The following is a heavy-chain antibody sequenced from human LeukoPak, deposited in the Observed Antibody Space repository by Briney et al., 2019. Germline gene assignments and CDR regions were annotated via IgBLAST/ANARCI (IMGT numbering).Heavy chain of an antibody. CDR2: FDPSDSYT. CDR1: GYSFTSYW. D-gene: IGHD1-26*01. Sequence: GESLKISCKGSGYSFTSYWISWVRQMPGKGLEWMGRFDPSDSYTNYSPSFQGHVTISADKSISTAYLQWSSLKASDTAMYYCARGEGSHSPNYYYYYGMDVWGKGTTVTVSS. CDR3: ARGEGSHSPNYYYYYGMDV. J-gene: IGHJ6*04. V-gene: IGHV5-10-1*01.